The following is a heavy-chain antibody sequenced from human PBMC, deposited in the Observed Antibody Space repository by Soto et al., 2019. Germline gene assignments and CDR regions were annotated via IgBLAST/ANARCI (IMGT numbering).Heavy chain of an antibody. D-gene: IGHD3-22*01. CDR1: GGTFSSYA. CDR2: IIPIFGTA. Sequence: GASVKVSCKASGGTFSSYAISWVRQAPGQGLEWMGGIIPIFGTANYAQKFQGRVTITADESTSTAYMELSSLRSEDTAVYYCARESASEWLSLGWFDPWGQGTLVTVSS. V-gene: IGHV1-69*13. CDR3: ARESASEWLSLGWFDP. J-gene: IGHJ5*02.